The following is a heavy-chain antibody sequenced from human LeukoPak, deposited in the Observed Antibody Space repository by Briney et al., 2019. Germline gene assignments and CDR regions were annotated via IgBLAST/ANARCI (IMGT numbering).Heavy chain of an antibody. J-gene: IGHJ4*02. V-gene: IGHV4-59*01. CDR2: IYYSGST. CDR1: GGSISSYY. CDR3: ARGWDGTLAVYFVY. D-gene: IGHD1-1*01. Sequence: SETLSLTCTVSGGSISSYYWSWIPQPPGKGLEWSRYIYYSGSTNYNPSLKSRVTLSVDTSKHQFSLKVSSVTAADTAVYYCARGWDGTLAVYFVYWGQGTQVTVSS.